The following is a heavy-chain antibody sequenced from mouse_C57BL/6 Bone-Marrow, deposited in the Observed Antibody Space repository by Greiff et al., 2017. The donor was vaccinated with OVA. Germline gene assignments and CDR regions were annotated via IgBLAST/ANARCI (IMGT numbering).Heavy chain of an antibody. V-gene: IGHV1-22*01. D-gene: IGHD2-1*01. CDR1: GYTFTDYN. CDR2: INPNNGGT. Sequence: EVQLQQSGPELVKPGASVKMSCKASGYTFTDYNMHWVKQSHGKSLEWIGYINPNNGGTSYNQKFKGKATLTVNKSSSTAYMELRSLTSEYSAVYYCERGTPIYYGNKYYAMDYWGQGTAVTVSS. J-gene: IGHJ4*01. CDR3: ERGTPIYYGNKYYAMDY.